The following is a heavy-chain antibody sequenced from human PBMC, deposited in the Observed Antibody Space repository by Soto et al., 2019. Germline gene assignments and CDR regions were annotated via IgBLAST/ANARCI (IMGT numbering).Heavy chain of an antibody. CDR1: GYTFTSSA. D-gene: IGHD6-13*01. J-gene: IGHJ4*02. Sequence: QVQLVQSGSELKKPGASVKVSCKASGYTFTSSAMNWVRQATGQGLEWMGWINTNTGNPTYAQGFTGRFVFFLDTSVSTAYLQICSLKAEDTAVYYCARGVYSSSWYYPDYWGQGTLVTVPS. CDR3: ARGVYSSSWYYPDY. CDR2: INTNTGNP. V-gene: IGHV7-4-1*01.